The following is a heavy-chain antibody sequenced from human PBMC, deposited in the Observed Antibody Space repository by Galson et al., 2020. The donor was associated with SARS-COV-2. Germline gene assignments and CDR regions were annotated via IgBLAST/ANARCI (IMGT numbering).Heavy chain of an antibody. J-gene: IGHJ4*02. D-gene: IGHD7-27*01. CDR3: ARAAAMGTWDFDY. Sequence: ASVKVSCKASGYTFTGYYMHWVRQAPGQGLEWMGWINPNSGGTNYAQKFQGWVTMTRDTSISTAYMELSRLRSDDTAVYYCARAAAMGTWDFDYWGEGTLVTVCS. CDR1: GYTFTGYY. CDR2: INPNSGGT. V-gene: IGHV1-2*04.